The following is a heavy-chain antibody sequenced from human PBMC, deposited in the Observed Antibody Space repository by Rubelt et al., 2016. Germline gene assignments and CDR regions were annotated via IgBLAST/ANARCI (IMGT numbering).Heavy chain of an antibody. J-gene: IGHJ4*02. V-gene: IGHV4-34*01. CDR3: ASRGRYYGSGSYPPRTGIVDY. Sequence: QVQLQQWGAGLLKPSETLSLTCAVYGGSFSGYYWSWIRQPPGKGLEWIGELNHSGSTNSNPPLKSRVTISVDTSKNQLSLKLSSVTAADTAVYYCASRGRYYGSGSYPPRTGIVDYWGQGTLVTVSS. CDR2: LNHSGST. CDR1: GGSFSGYY. D-gene: IGHD3-10*01.